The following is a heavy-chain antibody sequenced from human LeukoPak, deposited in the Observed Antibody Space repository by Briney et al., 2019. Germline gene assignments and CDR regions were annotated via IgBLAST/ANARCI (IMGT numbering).Heavy chain of an antibody. V-gene: IGHV1-46*01. J-gene: IGHJ4*02. CDR1: GYTFTSYY. Sequence: ASVKVSCKASGYTFTSYYMHWVRQAPGQGLEWMGIINPSGGSTSYAQKFQGRVTMTRDTFTSTVYMELSSLRSEDTAVYYCAREEGTAMVRIWGQGTLVTVSS. CDR3: AREEGTAMVRI. CDR2: INPSGGST. D-gene: IGHD5-18*01.